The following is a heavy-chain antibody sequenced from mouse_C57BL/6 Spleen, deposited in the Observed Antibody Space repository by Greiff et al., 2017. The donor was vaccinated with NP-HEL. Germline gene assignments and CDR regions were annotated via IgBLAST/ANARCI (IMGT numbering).Heavy chain of an antibody. CDR2: IWSGGST. J-gene: IGHJ1*03. D-gene: IGHD2-4*01. Sequence: VQLQQSGPGLVQPSQSLSITCTVSGFSLTSYGVHWVRQSPGKGLEWLGVIWSGGSTDYNAAFISRLSISKNNSKSQVFFKMNSLQADDTAIYYCAREEVYDYDGYWYFDVWGTGTTVTVSS. CDR3: AREEVYDYDGYWYFDV. CDR1: GFSLTSYG. V-gene: IGHV2-2*01.